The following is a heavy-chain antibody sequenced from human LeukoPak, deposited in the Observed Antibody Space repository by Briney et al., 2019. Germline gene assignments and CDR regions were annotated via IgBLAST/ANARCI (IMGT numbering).Heavy chain of an antibody. J-gene: IGHJ4*02. CDR1: VFTFSSDW. D-gene: IGHD3-10*01. Sequence: GGSLILSCAASVFTFSSDWKSWVRQSPGKGLQRVANIKQDGSEKYYVDSVKGRFIISRDNAKNSLYLQMNSLRAEDTAVYYCAIPPGGYYFNWGQGTLVTVSS. CDR3: AIPPGGYYFN. CDR2: IKQDGSEK. V-gene: IGHV3-7*02.